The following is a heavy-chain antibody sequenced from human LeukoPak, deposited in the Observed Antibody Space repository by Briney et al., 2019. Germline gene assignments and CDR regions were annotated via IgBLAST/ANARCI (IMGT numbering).Heavy chain of an antibody. Sequence: GGSLRLSCAASGFTFSNYEVNWVRQAPGKGLEWVSYISSSGSTIYYADSVQGRFTISRDNAKNSLYLQMNSLRAEDTAVYYCARGRALYYYDSSGYYYWGQGTLVTVSS. D-gene: IGHD3-22*01. CDR3: ARGRALYYYDSSGYYY. V-gene: IGHV3-48*03. CDR1: GFTFSNYE. J-gene: IGHJ4*02. CDR2: ISSSGSTI.